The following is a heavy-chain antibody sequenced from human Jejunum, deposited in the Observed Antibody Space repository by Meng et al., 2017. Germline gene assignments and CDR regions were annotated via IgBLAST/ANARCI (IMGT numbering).Heavy chain of an antibody. CDR1: GCSVSTTDW. J-gene: IGHJ4*02. Sequence: VQLQEAGPGLVRPSGTLSLTCAASGCSVSTTDWWSWVRQPPGKGLEWIGEISRSGRANYNPSLKGRVTISLDRSMNLFSLKLDSVTAADAAVYYCARDPRTNWASRFFDNWGQGTLVTVSS. CDR3: ARDPRTNWASRFFDN. CDR2: ISRSGRA. D-gene: IGHD1/OR15-1a*01. V-gene: IGHV4-4*02.